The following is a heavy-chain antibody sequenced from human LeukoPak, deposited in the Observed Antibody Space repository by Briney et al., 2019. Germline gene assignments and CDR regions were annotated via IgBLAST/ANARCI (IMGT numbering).Heavy chain of an antibody. D-gene: IGHD6-13*01. CDR2: ISGSGSHT. CDR1: GFTVSDYY. J-gene: IGHJ4*02. V-gene: IGHV3-11*06. Sequence: GSLRLSCAASGFTVSDYYMSWIRQAPGKGLEWLSYISGSGSHTTYADSVRGRFTISRDNAKNSLSLQVDSLRADDTAVYYCARVGSTVAAGTPDYWGQGTLVTVSS. CDR3: ARVGSTVAAGTPDY.